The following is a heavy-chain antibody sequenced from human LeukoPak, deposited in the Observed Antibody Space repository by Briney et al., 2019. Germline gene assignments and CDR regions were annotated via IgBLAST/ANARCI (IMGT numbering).Heavy chain of an antibody. Sequence: SETLSLTCTVSGGSISSYYWSWIRQTPGKGLEWIWYIYYSGSTNYNASLKSRVTISVDTTKNQFSLKLSSVTAADTAVYYCARVSYGDQDYYYYYMDVWGKGTTVTVSS. CDR2: IYYSGST. D-gene: IGHD4-17*01. CDR3: ARVSYGDQDYYYYYMDV. V-gene: IGHV4-59*01. J-gene: IGHJ6*03. CDR1: GGSISSYY.